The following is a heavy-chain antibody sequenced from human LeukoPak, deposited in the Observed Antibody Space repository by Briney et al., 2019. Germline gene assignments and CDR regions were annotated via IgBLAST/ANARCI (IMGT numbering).Heavy chain of an antibody. D-gene: IGHD3-10*01. J-gene: IGHJ4*02. Sequence: ASVKVSCKASGYTFTGYYVHWVRQAPGQGLEWMGRINPNSGGTNYAQKFQGRVTMTRDTSISTAYMELSRLRSDDTAVYYCARDSDGSGNFDYWGQGTLVTVSS. CDR2: INPNSGGT. CDR3: ARDSDGSGNFDY. V-gene: IGHV1-2*06. CDR1: GYTFTGYY.